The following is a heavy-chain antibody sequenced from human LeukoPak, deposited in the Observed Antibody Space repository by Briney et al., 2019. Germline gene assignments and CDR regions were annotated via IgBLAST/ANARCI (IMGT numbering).Heavy chain of an antibody. V-gene: IGHV3-48*03. CDR2: ISSSGSTI. CDR3: ARESYDSSGYYIFFDY. D-gene: IGHD3-22*01. J-gene: IGHJ4*02. CDR1: GFTFSSYE. Sequence: GGSLRLSCAASGFTFSSYEMNWVRQAPGKWLDWVSYISSSGSTIYYADSVKGRFTISRDNAKNSLYLQMNSLRAEDTAVYYCARESYDSSGYYIFFDYWGQGTLVTVSS.